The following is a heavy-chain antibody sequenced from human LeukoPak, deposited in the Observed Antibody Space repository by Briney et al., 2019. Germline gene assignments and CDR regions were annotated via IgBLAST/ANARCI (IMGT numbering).Heavy chain of an antibody. CDR3: ARANWNDGGEVAY. V-gene: IGHV3-23*01. D-gene: IGHD1-1*01. CDR1: GFTFSNYA. CDR2: ISGSGTYT. Sequence: GGSLRLSCVASGFTFSNYAMTWVRQAPGKGLEWASGISGSGTYTYYSDSVRGRFTISRDNSKHTLYLQMDTLRAEDTAVYYCARANWNDGGEVAYWGQGTLGSVSS. J-gene: IGHJ4*02.